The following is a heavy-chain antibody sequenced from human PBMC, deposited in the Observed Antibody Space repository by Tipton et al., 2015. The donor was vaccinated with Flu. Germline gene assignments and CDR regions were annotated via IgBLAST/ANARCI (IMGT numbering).Heavy chain of an antibody. CDR2: LYMGGRT. Sequence: TLSLTCSVSGGSVNSYYWSWIRQPAGKGLEWIGRLYMGGRTNYNPSLKSRVTMSLDLFKNQISLRLSSVTAADTAVYYCARERRGGWPFYDAFDFWGQGTTVTVSS. V-gene: IGHV4-4*07. CDR3: ARERRGGWPFYDAFDF. D-gene: IGHD6-19*01. CDR1: GGSVNSYY. J-gene: IGHJ3*01.